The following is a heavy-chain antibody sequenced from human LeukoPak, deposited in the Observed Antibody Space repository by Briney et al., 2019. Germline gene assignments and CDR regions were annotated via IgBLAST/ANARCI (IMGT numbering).Heavy chain of an antibody. CDR1: GGSLSHYY. Sequence: SETLSLTCEVYGGSLSHYYWGWIRQPPGKGLEWIGEIDRSGSTNYNPSLKSRVTISVDTSKNQFSLKLSSVTAADTAVYYCARTRTVYLGYCSGGSCDFDYWGQGTLVTVSS. CDR2: IDRSGST. V-gene: IGHV4-34*01. D-gene: IGHD2-15*01. CDR3: ARTRTVYLGYCSGGSCDFDY. J-gene: IGHJ4*02.